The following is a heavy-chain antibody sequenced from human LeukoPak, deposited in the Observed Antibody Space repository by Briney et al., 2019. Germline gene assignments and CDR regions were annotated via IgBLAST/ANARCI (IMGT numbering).Heavy chain of an antibody. D-gene: IGHD7-27*01. J-gene: IGHJ4*02. Sequence: SETLSLTCTVSGGSISSNRYYWGWIRQPPGKVLEWIGSIYYSGSAYYNPSLKSRVTISVDTSKNQFSLKLSSVTAADTAVYYCARHGDFEQRIVDYWAQGTLVTVSS. CDR3: ARHGDFEQRIVDY. CDR1: GGSISSNRYY. CDR2: IYYSGSA. V-gene: IGHV4-39*01.